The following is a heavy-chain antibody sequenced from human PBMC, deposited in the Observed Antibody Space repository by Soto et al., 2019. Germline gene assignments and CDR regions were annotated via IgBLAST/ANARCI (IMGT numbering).Heavy chain of an antibody. J-gene: IGHJ4*02. D-gene: IGHD2-15*01. CDR1: GTSISSTFW. Sequence: SETLSLTCAVSGTSISSTFWWTWVRQTPGKGLEWIGYIYYSGSTYYNPSLKSRVTTTVDTSKNQFSLKLSSVTAADTAVYYCARRYGGNFDYWGQGTLVTV. V-gene: IGHV4-4*02. CDR2: IYYSGST. CDR3: ARRYGGNFDY.